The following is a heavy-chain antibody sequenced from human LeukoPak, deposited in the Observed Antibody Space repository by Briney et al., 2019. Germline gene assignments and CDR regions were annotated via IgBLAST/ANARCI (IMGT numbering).Heavy chain of an antibody. Sequence: PGGSLRLSCAASGFTFSSYSMNWVRQAPGKGLEWVSYITGSGSTIYYADSVKGRFTISRDNAKNSLHMQMNSLRAEDTAVYYCARDINVYDFWSGYDYWGQGTLVTVSS. D-gene: IGHD3-3*01. V-gene: IGHV3-48*01. CDR2: ITGSGSTI. CDR3: ARDINVYDFWSGYDY. J-gene: IGHJ4*02. CDR1: GFTFSSYS.